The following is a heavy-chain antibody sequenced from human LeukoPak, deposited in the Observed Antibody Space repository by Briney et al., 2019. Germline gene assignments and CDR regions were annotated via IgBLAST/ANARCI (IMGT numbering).Heavy chain of an antibody. Sequence: ASVKVSFKASGYTFTSYGISWVRQAPGQGLEWMGWISAYNGNTNYAQKLQGRVTMTTDTSTSTAYMELRSLRSDDTAVYYCARSGGMTTVTTSDYWGQGTLVTVSS. CDR1: GYTFTSYG. D-gene: IGHD4-17*01. CDR2: ISAYNGNT. CDR3: ARSGGMTTVTTSDY. V-gene: IGHV1-18*01. J-gene: IGHJ4*02.